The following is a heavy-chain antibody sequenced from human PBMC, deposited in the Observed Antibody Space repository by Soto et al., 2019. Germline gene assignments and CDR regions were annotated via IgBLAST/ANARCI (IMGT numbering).Heavy chain of an antibody. D-gene: IGHD6-13*01. CDR3: AKDMAAATGYFDY. J-gene: IGHJ4*02. CDR2: ISWNSGSI. Sequence: EVQLVESGGGLVQPGRSLRLSCAASGFTFDDYAMHWVRQAPGKGLEWVSGISWNSGSIGYADSVKGRFTISRDNAKNSLYLQMNSLRAEDTALYYCAKDMAAATGYFDYWGQGTLVTVSS. CDR1: GFTFDDYA. V-gene: IGHV3-9*01.